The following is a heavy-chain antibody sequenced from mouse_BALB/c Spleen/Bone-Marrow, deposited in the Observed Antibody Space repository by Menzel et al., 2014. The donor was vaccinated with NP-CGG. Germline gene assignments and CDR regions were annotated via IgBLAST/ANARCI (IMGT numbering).Heavy chain of an antibody. CDR1: GYIFTCYY. CDR2: INPSNGGT. D-gene: IGHD2-1*01. CDR3: TRSNGNWFAY. Sequence: QVQLQQPGAELVKPGASVKLSCKASGYIFTCYYMYWVKQRPGQGLEWIGEINPSNGGTNFNEKFKNKATLTVDKSSSTAYMQLSSLIFEDSAVYYCTRSNGNWFAYWGQGTLVTVSA. V-gene: IGHV1S81*02. J-gene: IGHJ3*01.